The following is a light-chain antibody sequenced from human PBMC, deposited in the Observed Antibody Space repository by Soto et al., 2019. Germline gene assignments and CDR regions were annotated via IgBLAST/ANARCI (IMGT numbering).Light chain of an antibody. Sequence: EIVLTQSPGTLSLSPGERATLSCRASQSVSSGYLAWYQQKPGQAPRLLIYGASIRATGIPDRFSGSGSGTSFTLIIRRMELEDFAGDYCQQYGSPQKVGHGNPVEIK. CDR2: GAS. J-gene: IGKJ1*01. V-gene: IGKV3-20*01. CDR3: QQYGSPQK. CDR1: QSVSSGY.